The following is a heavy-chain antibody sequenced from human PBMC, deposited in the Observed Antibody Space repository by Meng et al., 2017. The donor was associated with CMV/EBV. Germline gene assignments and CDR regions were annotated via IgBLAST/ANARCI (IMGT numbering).Heavy chain of an antibody. D-gene: IGHD2-15*01. CDR1: GYTFTGYY. J-gene: IGHJ4*02. CDR2: MNPNSGNT. Sequence: ASVKVSCKASGYTFTGYYMHWVRQAPGQGLEWMGWMNPNSGNTGYAQKFQGRVTMTRNTSISTACMELSSLRSEDTAVYYCARKYSPRSKADYWGQGTLVTVSS. V-gene: IGHV1-8*02. CDR3: ARKYSPRSKADY.